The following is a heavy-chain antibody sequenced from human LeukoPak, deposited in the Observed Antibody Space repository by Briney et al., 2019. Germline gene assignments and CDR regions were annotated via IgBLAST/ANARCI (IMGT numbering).Heavy chain of an antibody. CDR2: ISSSSSYI. Sequence: GGPLRLSCAASGFTFSSYSMNWVRQAPGKGLEWVSSISSSSSYIYYADSVKGRFTISRDNAKNSLYLQMNSLRAEDTAVYYCARDLDSYGLDYWGQGTLVTVSS. D-gene: IGHD5-18*01. J-gene: IGHJ4*02. V-gene: IGHV3-21*01. CDR3: ARDLDSYGLDY. CDR1: GFTFSSYS.